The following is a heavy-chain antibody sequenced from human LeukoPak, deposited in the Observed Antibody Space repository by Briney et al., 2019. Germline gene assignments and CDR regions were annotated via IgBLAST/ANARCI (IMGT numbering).Heavy chain of an antibody. J-gene: IGHJ4*02. V-gene: IGHV3-7*01. Sequence: GGSLRLSCAASEFTFSSYWMSWVRQAPGKGLEWVASIKQDGSEKYYVDSVKGRVTISRDNAKNSLYLQMNSLRAEDTAVYYCARTRDIPFDYWGQGTLVTVSS. CDR2: IKQDGSEK. CDR3: ARTRDIPFDY. D-gene: IGHD2-15*01. CDR1: EFTFSSYW.